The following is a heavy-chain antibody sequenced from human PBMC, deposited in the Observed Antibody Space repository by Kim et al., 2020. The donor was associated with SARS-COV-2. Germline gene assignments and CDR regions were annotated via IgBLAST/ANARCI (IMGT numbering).Heavy chain of an antibody. CDR1: GYTFTSYA. CDR3: ARRPYGSGSSYWYFAL. CDR2: INTNTGNP. V-gene: IGHV7-4-1*02. D-gene: IGHD3-10*01. J-gene: IGHJ2*01. Sequence: ASVKVSCKASGYTFTSYAINWLRLAPGQGLEWMGWINTNTGNPTYAQSFTGRFVFSLDTSVSTAYLQISSLKAEDTAVYYCARRPYGSGSSYWYFALWGRGTLVTVSA.